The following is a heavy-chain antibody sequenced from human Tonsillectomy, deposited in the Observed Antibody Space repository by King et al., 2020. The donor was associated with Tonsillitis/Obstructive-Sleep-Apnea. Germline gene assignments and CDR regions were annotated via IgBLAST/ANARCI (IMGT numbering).Heavy chain of an antibody. J-gene: IGHJ6*02. Sequence: QLVQSGAEVKKPGESLRISCEGSGYSFTSYWLIWVRQMPGKGLEWMGRIDPSDSYTNYGPSFQGHVTISVDKSISTAYLQWSSLKAADTAMYYCARQTYYYGMDVWGQGTTVTGSS. CDR1: GYSFTSYW. V-gene: IGHV5-10-1*03. CDR2: IDPSDSYT. CDR3: ARQTYYYGMDV.